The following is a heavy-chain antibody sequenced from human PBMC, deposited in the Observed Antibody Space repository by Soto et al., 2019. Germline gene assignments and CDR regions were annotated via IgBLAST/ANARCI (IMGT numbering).Heavy chain of an antibody. CDR3: AKVSRKGSAIDFDY. Sequence: QVQLVQSGAELKKPGASVKVSCKASGYTFSNYDMNWVRQATGQGPEWIGWVNPNNGATGYAQKFQVRATLTTDTSTTTAYMELTSLRSEDTALYYCAKVSRKGSAIDFDYWGQGTLITVSS. CDR2: VNPNNGAT. J-gene: IGHJ4*02. D-gene: IGHD3-10*01. CDR1: GYTFSNYD. V-gene: IGHV1-8*01.